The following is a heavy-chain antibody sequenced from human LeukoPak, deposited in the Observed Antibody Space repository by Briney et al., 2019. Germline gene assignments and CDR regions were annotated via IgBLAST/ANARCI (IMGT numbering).Heavy chain of an antibody. V-gene: IGHV4-59*01. J-gene: IGHJ4*02. CDR3: ARGTFWSGYYHDY. Sequence: MASETLSLTCTVSGGSITTYHWSWIRQPPGKGLEWIGFIFYSGSTNYNPSLKSRVTISLNTSKTQFSLKLSSVTAADTAVYYCARGTFWSGYYHDYWGQGTLVTVSS. CDR1: GGSITTYH. CDR2: IFYSGST. D-gene: IGHD3-3*01.